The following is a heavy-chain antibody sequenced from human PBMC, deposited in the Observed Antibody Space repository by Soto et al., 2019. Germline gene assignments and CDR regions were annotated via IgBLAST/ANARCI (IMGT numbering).Heavy chain of an antibody. D-gene: IGHD1-7*01. J-gene: IGHJ4*02. Sequence: PGGSLRLSCSASGFSFSSYAMTWVRQAPGKGLEWVSGISGSAGSIDYADSVKGRFTISRDNSRNTLYLQMNSLRVEDTAVYYCAKLMGSHTGTTSDYWGQGALVNVYS. CDR2: ISGSAGSI. V-gene: IGHV3-23*01. CDR1: GFSFSSYA. CDR3: AKLMGSHTGTTSDY.